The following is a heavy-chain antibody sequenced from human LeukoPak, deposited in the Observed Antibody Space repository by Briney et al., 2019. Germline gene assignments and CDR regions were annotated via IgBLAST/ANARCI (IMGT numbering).Heavy chain of an antibody. Sequence: PSETLSLTCTVSGGSISSSSYYWGWIRQPPGKGLEWIGSIYYSGSTYYNPSLKSRVTISVDTSKNQFSLKLSSVTAADTAVYYCARQLNRQYYSFDYWGRGTLVTVSS. CDR3: ARQLNRQYYSFDY. CDR2: IYYSGST. V-gene: IGHV4-39*01. D-gene: IGHD3-10*01. CDR1: GGSISSSSYY. J-gene: IGHJ4*02.